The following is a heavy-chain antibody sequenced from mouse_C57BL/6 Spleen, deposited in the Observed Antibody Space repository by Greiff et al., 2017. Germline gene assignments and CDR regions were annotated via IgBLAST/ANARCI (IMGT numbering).Heavy chain of an antibody. CDR3: ARPCTTVVGYFDV. J-gene: IGHJ1*03. D-gene: IGHD1-1*01. CDR2: ISNGGGST. CDR1: GFTFSDYY. Sequence: EVKVVESGGGLVQPGGSLKLSCAASGFTFSDYYMYWVRQTPETRLEWVAYISNGGGSTYYPDTVKGRFTISRDNAKNTLYLQMSRLKSEDTAMYYCARPCTTVVGYFDVWGTGTTVTVSS. V-gene: IGHV5-12*01.